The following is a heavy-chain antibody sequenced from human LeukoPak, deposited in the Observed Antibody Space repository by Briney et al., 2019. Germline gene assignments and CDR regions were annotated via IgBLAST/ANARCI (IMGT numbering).Heavy chain of an antibody. V-gene: IGHV3-23*01. J-gene: IGHJ4*02. CDR1: GFTFNSYG. CDR2: ISGSGITT. CDR3: AKGRLPQAFDY. D-gene: IGHD4-11*01. Sequence: GGSLRLSCAASGFTFNSYGMNWVRQAPGKGLEWVSAISGSGITTYYADSVKGRFTISRDNSKNTLYLQPNSLRAEDTAVYYCAKGRLPQAFDYWGQGTLVTVSS.